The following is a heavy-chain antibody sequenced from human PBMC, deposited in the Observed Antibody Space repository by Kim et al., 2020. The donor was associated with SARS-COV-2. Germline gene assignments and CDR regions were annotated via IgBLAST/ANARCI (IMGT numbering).Heavy chain of an antibody. CDR3: ARRGGRGSGSYFNPNWFDP. V-gene: IGHV4-39*01. CDR2: IYYSGST. D-gene: IGHD3-10*01. Sequence: SETLSLTCTVSGGSISSSSYYWGWIRQPPGKGLEWIGSIYYSGSTYYNPSLKSRVTISVDTSKNQFSLKLSSVTAADTAVYYCARRGGRGSGSYFNPNWFDPWGQGTLVTVSS. J-gene: IGHJ5*02. CDR1: GGSISSSSYY.